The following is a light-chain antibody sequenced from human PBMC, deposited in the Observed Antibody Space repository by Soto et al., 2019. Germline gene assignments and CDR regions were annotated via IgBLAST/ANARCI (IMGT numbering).Light chain of an antibody. CDR3: QQSYAAPPLT. Sequence: DIVMTQSPDSLAVSLGGRATINCKSSQSVFYSSNNKNYLAWYQQKPGQPPKLLIYWASTRESGVPDRFSGSGSGTDFTLTISSLQAEDVAVYYCQQSYAAPPLTFGGGTRVEIK. V-gene: IGKV4-1*01. J-gene: IGKJ4*01. CDR1: QSVFYSSNNKNY. CDR2: WAS.